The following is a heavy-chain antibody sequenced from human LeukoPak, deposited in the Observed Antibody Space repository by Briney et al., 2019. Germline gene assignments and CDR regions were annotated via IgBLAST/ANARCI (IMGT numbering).Heavy chain of an antibody. CDR1: GGSISSGSYY. D-gene: IGHD2-15*01. J-gene: IGHJ1*01. CDR2: IYTSGST. V-gene: IGHV4-61*02. CDR3: AREGCSGGSCYPGYFQH. Sequence: PSETLSLTCTVSGGSISSGSYYWSWIRQPAGKGLEWTGRIYTSGSTNYNPSLKSRVTISVDTSKNQFSLKLSSVTAADTAVYYCAREGCSGGSCYPGYFQHWGQGTLVTVSS.